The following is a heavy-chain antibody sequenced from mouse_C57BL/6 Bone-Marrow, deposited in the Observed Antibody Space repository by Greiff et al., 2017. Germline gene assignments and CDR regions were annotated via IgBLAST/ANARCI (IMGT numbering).Heavy chain of an antibody. J-gene: IGHJ4*01. Sequence: VQLQQPGAELVRPGTSVKLSCKASGYTFTSYWMHWVKQRPGQGLEWIGVIDPSDSYTNYNQKFKGKATLTVDTSSSTAYMQLSSLTSEDSAVYYCARVGGKGLYAMDYWGQGTSVTVSS. V-gene: IGHV1-59*01. CDR3: ARVGGKGLYAMDY. CDR1: GYTFTSYW. D-gene: IGHD2-1*01. CDR2: IDPSDSYT.